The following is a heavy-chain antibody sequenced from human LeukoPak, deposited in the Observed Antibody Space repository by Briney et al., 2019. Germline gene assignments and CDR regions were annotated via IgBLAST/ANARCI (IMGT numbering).Heavy chain of an antibody. Sequence: GRSLRLSCAASGFTFSTYTMHWVRQAPGKGLEWVAFISYDGSNKYYADSVKGRFTISRDNSKNTLYLQMNSLRAEDTAVYYCANWGGVATIRGNFDYWGQGTLVTVSS. J-gene: IGHJ4*02. CDR1: GFTFSTYT. CDR2: ISYDGSNK. D-gene: IGHD5-12*01. V-gene: IGHV3-30*04. CDR3: ANWGGVATIRGNFDY.